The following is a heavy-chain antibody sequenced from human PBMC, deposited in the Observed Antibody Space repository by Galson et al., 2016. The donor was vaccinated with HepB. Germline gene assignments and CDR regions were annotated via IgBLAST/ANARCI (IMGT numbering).Heavy chain of an antibody. V-gene: IGHV3-21*01. D-gene: IGHD1-1*01. J-gene: IGHJ4*02. CDR2: ISSSSTYI. Sequence: SLRLSCAASGFTFRSYAMNWVRQAPGKGLEWVSSISSSSTYIYYADSVKGRFTISRDDSQNTLYLEMNSLRAEDTAVYYCAREPGRIQLYLHSFGMDVWGQGTLVTVSS. CDR1: GFTFRSYA. CDR3: AREPGRIQLYLHSFGMDV.